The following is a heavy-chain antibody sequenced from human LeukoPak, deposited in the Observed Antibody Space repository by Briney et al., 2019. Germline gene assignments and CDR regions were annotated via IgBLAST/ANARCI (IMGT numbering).Heavy chain of an antibody. CDR2: ISYDDTTK. Sequence: PGGSLRLSCVASGFTFTKYAMDWVRQAPGWGLEWVASISYDDTTKAYSDSVKGRFTVSRDKSNNTLYLQMNSLRAEDTGVYYCARDCSSATCYAAFDYWGQGTLVTVSS. CDR3: ARDCSSATCYAAFDY. CDR1: GFTFTKYA. J-gene: IGHJ4*02. D-gene: IGHD2-2*01. V-gene: IGHV3-30-3*01.